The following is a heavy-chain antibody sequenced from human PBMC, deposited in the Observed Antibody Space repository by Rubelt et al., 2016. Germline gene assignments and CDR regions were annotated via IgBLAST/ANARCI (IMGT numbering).Heavy chain of an antibody. CDR1: GFTFSSYG. V-gene: IGHV3-30*03. CDR2: ISYDGSNK. CDR3: TFFDY. J-gene: IGHJ4*02. Sequence: VQLVESGGGLVQPGGSLRLSCAASGFTFSSYGMHWVRQAPGKGLAWVAVISYDGSNKYYADSVKGRFTTSRENSKNMLYLQMNNLGVEDTALYYCTFFDYWGQGTLVTVSS.